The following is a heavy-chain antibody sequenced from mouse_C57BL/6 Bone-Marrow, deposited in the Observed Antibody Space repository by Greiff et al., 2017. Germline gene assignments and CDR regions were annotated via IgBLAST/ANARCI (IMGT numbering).Heavy chain of an antibody. CDR3: TTVYYYGSSPYYFDY. Sequence: EVQLQQSGAELVRPGASVKLSCTASGFNIKDDYMHWVKQRPEQGLEWIGWIDPENGDTEYASKFQGKATITADTSSKTAYLQLSSLTSEDTAVYYCTTVYYYGSSPYYFDYWGQGTTLTVSS. D-gene: IGHD1-1*01. CDR2: IDPENGDT. J-gene: IGHJ2*01. CDR1: GFNIKDDY. V-gene: IGHV14-4*01.